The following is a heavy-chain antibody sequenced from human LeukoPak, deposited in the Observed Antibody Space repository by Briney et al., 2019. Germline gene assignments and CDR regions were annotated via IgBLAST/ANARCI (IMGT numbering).Heavy chain of an antibody. V-gene: IGHV4-59*01. CDR1: GGSISSYY. CDR2: IYYSGST. J-gene: IGHJ4*02. Sequence: SETLSLTCTVSGGSISSYYWSWIRQPPGKGLEWIGYIYYSGSTNYNPSLKSRVTISVDTSKNQFSLKLSSVTAADTAVYYCARSAIVGAITFDYWGQGTLVTVSS. CDR3: ARSAIVGAITFDY. D-gene: IGHD1-26*01.